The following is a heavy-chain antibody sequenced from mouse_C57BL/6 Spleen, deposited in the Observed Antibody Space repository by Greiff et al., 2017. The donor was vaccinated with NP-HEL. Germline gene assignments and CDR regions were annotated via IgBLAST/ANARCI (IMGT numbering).Heavy chain of an antibody. D-gene: IGHD2-3*01. CDR3: ARWLLRYYSDY. Sequence: QVQLKESGAELVKPGASVKISCKASGYAFSSYWMNWVKQRPGKGLEWIGQIYPGDGDTNYNGKFKGKATLTADKSSSTAYMQLSSLTSEDSAVYFCARWLLRYYSDYWGQGTTLTVSS. CDR1: GYAFSSYW. V-gene: IGHV1-80*01. CDR2: IYPGDGDT. J-gene: IGHJ2*01.